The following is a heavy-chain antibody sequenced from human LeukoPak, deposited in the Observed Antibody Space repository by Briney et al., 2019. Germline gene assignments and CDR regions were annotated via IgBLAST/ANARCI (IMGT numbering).Heavy chain of an antibody. V-gene: IGHV3-21*01. D-gene: IGHD2-2*01. Sequence: GGSLRLSCAASGFTFSSYSMNWVRQAPGKRREWVSSISSSSNYIYYAGSVKGRFTISRDNAKNSLYFQMNSLRAEDTAVYYCARDTSSTQYMDVWGKGTTVTVSS. CDR1: GFTFSSYS. CDR3: ARDTSSTQYMDV. J-gene: IGHJ6*03. CDR2: ISSSSNYI.